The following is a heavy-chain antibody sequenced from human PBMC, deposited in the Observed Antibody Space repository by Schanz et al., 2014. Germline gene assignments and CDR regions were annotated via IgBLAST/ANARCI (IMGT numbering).Heavy chain of an antibody. CDR1: GYTFTGSS. Sequence: QVQLVQSGAEVKKPGASVKVSCKASGYTFTGSSMYWMRQAPGQGLEWVGRINPNSGGANYAQKFQGRVTMTTDTSVSTAYMELSRLTSDDTAVYYCARTASHDVWRGYIPHYAFDLWGQGTVVIVSS. D-gene: IGHD3-3*01. V-gene: IGHV1-2*06. J-gene: IGHJ3*01. CDR2: INPNSGGA. CDR3: ARTASHDVWRGYIPHYAFDL.